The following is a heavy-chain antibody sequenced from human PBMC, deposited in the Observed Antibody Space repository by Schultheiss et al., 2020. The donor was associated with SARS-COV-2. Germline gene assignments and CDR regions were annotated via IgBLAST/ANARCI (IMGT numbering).Heavy chain of an antibody. D-gene: IGHD6-6*01. CDR2: IYYSGST. CDR1: GYSISSGYY. Sequence: SETLSLTCAVSGYSISSGYYWGWIRQPPGKGLEWIGSIYYSGSTYYNPSLKSRVTISVDTSKNQFSLKLSSVTAADTAVYYCARAGSIAARPVIWFDPWGQGTLVTVSS. V-gene: IGHV4-38-2*01. CDR3: ARAGSIAARPVIWFDP. J-gene: IGHJ5*02.